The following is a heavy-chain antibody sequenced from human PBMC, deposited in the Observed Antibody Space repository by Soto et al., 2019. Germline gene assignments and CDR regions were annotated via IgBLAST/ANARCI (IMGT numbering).Heavy chain of an antibody. D-gene: IGHD1-26*01. CDR1: GYTFTSYD. CDR3: ARWGAWGANEIYYYYGTDV. J-gene: IGHJ6*02. V-gene: IGHV1-8*01. Sequence: ASVKVSCKASGYTFTSYDINWVRQATGQGLEWMGWMNPNSGNTGYAQKFQGRVTMTRNTSISTAYMELSSLRSEDTAVYYCARWGAWGANEIYYYYGTDVWGQGTTVTVSS. CDR2: MNPNSGNT.